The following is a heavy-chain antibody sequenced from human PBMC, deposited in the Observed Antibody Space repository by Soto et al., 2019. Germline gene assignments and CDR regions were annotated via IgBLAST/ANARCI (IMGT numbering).Heavy chain of an antibody. CDR1: GVSISTYY. D-gene: IGHD3-16*02. Sequence: ETLSISCPVSGVSISTYYWSWIRQSPGRGLEWIGYIFYTGSTNYNPSLKSRVTISVDTSTNQFSLTLTSVTAADTAVYYCARDGGQGRGVIGHYWGRGILVTVYS. CDR3: ARDGGQGRGVIGHY. CDR2: IFYTGST. J-gene: IGHJ4*02. V-gene: IGHV4-59*01.